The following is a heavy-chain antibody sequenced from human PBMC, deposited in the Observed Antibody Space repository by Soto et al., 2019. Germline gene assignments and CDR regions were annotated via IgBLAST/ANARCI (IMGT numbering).Heavy chain of an antibody. CDR2: IIPIMTTP. J-gene: IGHJ6*02. D-gene: IGHD2-8*02. CDR1: GGSFSIYG. V-gene: IGHV1-69*13. CDR3: ATSVGIAPTGEDGMDV. Sequence: ASVKVSCKASGGSFSIYGFSWVLQAPGQGPEWIGGIIPIMTTPNYAQKFHGRVTIVADESTTTVYMELSSLKSEDTAVYYCATSVGIAPTGEDGMDVWG.